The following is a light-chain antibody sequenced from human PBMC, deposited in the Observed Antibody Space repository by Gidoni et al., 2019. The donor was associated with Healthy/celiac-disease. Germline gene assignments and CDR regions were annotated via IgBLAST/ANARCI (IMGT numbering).Light chain of an antibody. Sequence: DIVLTQSPGTLSLSPGERATLSCRASQSVSSSYLAWYQQKPGQAPRLLIYGAYSRATGIPDRFSGSGSGKDFTITISRLEPEDFAVYYCQQYGSSPSLTVGGGTKVEIK. V-gene: IGKV3-20*01. CDR3: QQYGSSPSLT. CDR1: QSVSSSY. CDR2: GAY. J-gene: IGKJ4*01.